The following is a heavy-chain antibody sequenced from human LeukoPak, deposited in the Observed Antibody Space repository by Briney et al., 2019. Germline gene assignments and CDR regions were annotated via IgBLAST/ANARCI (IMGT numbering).Heavy chain of an antibody. J-gene: IGHJ6*02. CDR3: ARTVPHPSRYYYYYGVDV. Sequence: ASVKVSCKASGYTFTGYYMHWVRQAPGQGLEWMGWINPNSGGTNYAQKFQGRVTMTRDTSISTAYMELSRLRSDDTAVYYCARTVPHPSRYYYYYGVDVWGQGTTVTVSS. V-gene: IGHV1-2*02. CDR1: GYTFTGYY. D-gene: IGHD1-1*01. CDR2: INPNSGGT.